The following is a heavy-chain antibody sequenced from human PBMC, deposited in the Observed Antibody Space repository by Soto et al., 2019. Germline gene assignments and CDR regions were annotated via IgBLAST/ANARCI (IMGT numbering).Heavy chain of an antibody. J-gene: IGHJ5*02. CDR2: IKPDGSEK. D-gene: IGHD3-9*01. CDR1: GFTFSSYW. Sequence: GGSLRLSCTASGFTFSSYWMSWVRQAPGKGLEWVANIKPDGSEKYSVDSVKGRFTISRDNAKDSLYLQMNSLRAEDTAIYYCAREYYDILTGYYNGWFDPWGQGALVTVSS. CDR3: AREYYDILTGYYNGWFDP. V-gene: IGHV3-7*03.